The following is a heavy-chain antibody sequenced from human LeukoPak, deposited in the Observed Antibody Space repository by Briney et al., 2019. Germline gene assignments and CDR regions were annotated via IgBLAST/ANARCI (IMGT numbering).Heavy chain of an antibody. CDR3: ARAYCSSTSCYRGYYFDY. J-gene: IGHJ4*02. D-gene: IGHD2-2*01. V-gene: IGHV1-18*01. Sequence: ASVKVSCKASGYTFTSYGISWVRQAPGQGLEWMGWISVYNGNTNYAQKLQGRVTMTTDTSTSTAYMELRSLRSDDTAVYYCARAYCSSTSCYRGYYFDYWGQGTLVTVSS. CDR1: GYTFTSYG. CDR2: ISVYNGNT.